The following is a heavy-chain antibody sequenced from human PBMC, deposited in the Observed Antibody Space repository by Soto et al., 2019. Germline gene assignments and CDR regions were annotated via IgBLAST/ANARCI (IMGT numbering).Heavy chain of an antibody. V-gene: IGHV4-59*01. J-gene: IGHJ4*02. CDR1: GGSISSYY. CDR2: IYYSGST. Sequence: SETLSLTCTVSGGSISSYYWSWIRQPPGKGLEWIGYIYYSGSTNYNPSLKSRVTISVDTSKSQFSLKLRSVTAADTAVYYCARGAYHFDYWGQGTLVTVSS. CDR3: ARGAYHFDY.